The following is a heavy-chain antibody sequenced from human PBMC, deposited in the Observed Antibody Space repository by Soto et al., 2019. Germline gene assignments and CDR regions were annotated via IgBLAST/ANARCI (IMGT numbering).Heavy chain of an antibody. V-gene: IGHV1-18*01. CDR3: ARVSYSGNWFVHSVAGPNWFDP. CDR1: GYSFTNNG. J-gene: IGHJ5*02. D-gene: IGHD6-13*01. CDR2: ISAYNGNT. Sequence: EASVKVSCKASGYSFTNNGISWVRQAPGQGLEWMGWISAYNGNTNYVKKFQDRVTMTTDTSTSTASMELRSLRSDDTAVYYCARVSYSGNWFVHSVAGPNWFDPWGQGTLVTVSS.